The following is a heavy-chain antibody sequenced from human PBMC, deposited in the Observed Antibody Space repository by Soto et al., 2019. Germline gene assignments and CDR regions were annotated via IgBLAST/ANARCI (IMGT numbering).Heavy chain of an antibody. CDR3: AKDAVYNDGLRLMDH. Sequence: PGGSLRLSCAASGFTLSTYALTWVRQAPGKGLECVSGIVGSGDDIHYADSVKGRFTISKDISRNTLYLQMNSPRADDTAVYYCAKDAVYNDGLRLMDHWGQGTLVTVSS. CDR1: GFTLSTYA. V-gene: IGHV3-23*01. D-gene: IGHD3-16*01. CDR2: IVGSGDDI. J-gene: IGHJ4*02.